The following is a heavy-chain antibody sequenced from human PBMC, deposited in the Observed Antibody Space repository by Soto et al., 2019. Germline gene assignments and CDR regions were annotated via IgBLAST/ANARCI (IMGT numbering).Heavy chain of an antibody. CDR1: GGTFSSYA. J-gene: IGHJ4*02. CDR3: ARVRLYCSSTSCYNSQGFDY. V-gene: IGHV1-69*13. D-gene: IGHD2-2*02. CDR2: IIPIFGTA. Sequence: SVKVSCKASGGTFSSYAISWVRQAPGQGLGWMGGIIPIFGTANYAQKFQGRVTITADESTSTAYMELSSLRSEDTAVYYCARVRLYCSSTSCYNSQGFDYWGQGTLVTVSS.